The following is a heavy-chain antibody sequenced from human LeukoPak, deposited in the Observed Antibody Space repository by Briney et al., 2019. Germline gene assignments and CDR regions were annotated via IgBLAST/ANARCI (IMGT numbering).Heavy chain of an antibody. CDR3: VRDLVRGVHPVFYFDL. J-gene: IGHJ2*01. CDR1: GFIFSNAW. D-gene: IGHD3-10*01. CDR2: ISSSGDYI. Sequence: GGSLRLSCAASGFIFSNAWMSWVRQAPGKGLEWVSSISSSGDYIYSADSVKGRFTISRDNAKNSLYLQMTNLSAEDTAVYFCVRDLVRGVHPVFYFDLWGRGTLVTVSS. V-gene: IGHV3-21*01.